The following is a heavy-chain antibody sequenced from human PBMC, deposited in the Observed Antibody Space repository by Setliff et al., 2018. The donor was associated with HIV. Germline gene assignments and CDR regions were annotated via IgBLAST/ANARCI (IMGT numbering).Heavy chain of an antibody. CDR1: GGSFSTYY. V-gene: IGHV4-4*07. CDR2: VHSTGTT. D-gene: IGHD3-10*01. CDR3: ARARITMIGGRLEPYAFDR. J-gene: IGHJ3*01. Sequence: SETLSLTCTVSGGSFSTYYWSWIRQPAGEGPEYIGRVHSTGTTIYNPSLKSRVTMSVDASKNQLSLKLRPVTAADTAVYYCARARITMIGGRLEPYAFDRWGQGTRVTVSS.